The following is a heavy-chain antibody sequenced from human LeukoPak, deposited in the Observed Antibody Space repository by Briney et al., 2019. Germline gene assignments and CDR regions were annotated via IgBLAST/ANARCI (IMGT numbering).Heavy chain of an antibody. D-gene: IGHD2-2*01. CDR1: GGSFSGYF. J-gene: IGHJ4*02. Sequence: SETLSLTCAVYGGSFSGYFWSWLRQPPGTEREGIGEINHCGSTNYNPSLNSRVTISLDTSKTQFSLKLSSVTAADTAVHYCARGSPPRYCSSTSCFFDYWGQGTLVTVSS. V-gene: IGHV4-34*01. CDR2: INHCGST. CDR3: ARGSPPRYCSSTSCFFDY.